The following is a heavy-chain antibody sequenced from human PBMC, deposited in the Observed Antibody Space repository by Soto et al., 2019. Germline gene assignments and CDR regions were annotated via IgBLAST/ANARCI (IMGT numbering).Heavy chain of an antibody. CDR3: AKDGGKEGYFGNWFDP. J-gene: IGHJ5*02. Sequence: GASMKVSCKASGGTFSNYSITWVRHAPGQGLEWLGRIIPIFGTRDYAQKFQGRVTISADESTTTAYMELSSLRSDDTAVYYCAKDGGKEGYFGNWFDPWGQGTLVTVSS. V-gene: IGHV1-69*15. CDR1: GGTFSNYS. CDR2: IIPIFGTR. D-gene: IGHD1-26*01.